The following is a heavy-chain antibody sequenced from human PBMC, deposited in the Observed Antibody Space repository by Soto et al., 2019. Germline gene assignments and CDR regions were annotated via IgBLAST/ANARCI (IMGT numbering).Heavy chain of an antibody. CDR2: VYYNGNN. V-gene: IGHV4-39*01. CDR1: GGSIRSGSNY. CDR3: VRQTIVRGVLSWFDP. D-gene: IGHD3-10*01. J-gene: IGHJ5*02. Sequence: QLQLQESGPRLVKPSETLSLICSVSGGSIRSGSNYWAWIRQPPGKGLDWIGTVYYNGNNYYNASMKSRVTISADTSKNQFSLKLSSVSAADTAVYYCVRQTIVRGVLSWFDPWGQGTLVTVSS.